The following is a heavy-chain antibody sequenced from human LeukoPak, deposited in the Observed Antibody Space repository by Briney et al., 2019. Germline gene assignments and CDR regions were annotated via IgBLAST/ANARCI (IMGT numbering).Heavy chain of an antibody. J-gene: IGHJ6*02. D-gene: IGHD3-16*02. CDR1: GGLFHTYA. CDR2: VVPASEIS. CDR3: ARVGYTRGPLPYGMDV. Sequence: GSSVNVSCKASGGLFHTYAISWVRLVPGQGLEWMGRVVPASEISTYAQKFLGRVTITADYSASTVYMELSGLRSDDTATYYCARVGYTRGPLPYGMDVWGQGTTVTV. V-gene: IGHV1-69*04.